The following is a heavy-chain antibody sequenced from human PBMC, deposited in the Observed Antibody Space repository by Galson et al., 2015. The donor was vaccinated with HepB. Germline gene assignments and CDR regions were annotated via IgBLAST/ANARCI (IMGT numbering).Heavy chain of an antibody. CDR2: IWYDGSNK. CDR1: GFTFSSYG. J-gene: IGHJ4*02. D-gene: IGHD3-3*01. V-gene: IGHV3-33*06. CDR3: AKERFIRQRLGGYYTSFFDY. Sequence: SLRLSCAASGFTFSSYGMHWVRQAPGKGLEWVAVIWYDGSNKYYADSVKGRFTISRDNSKNTLYLQMNSLRAEDTAVYYCAKERFIRQRLGGYYTSFFDYWGQGTLVTVSS.